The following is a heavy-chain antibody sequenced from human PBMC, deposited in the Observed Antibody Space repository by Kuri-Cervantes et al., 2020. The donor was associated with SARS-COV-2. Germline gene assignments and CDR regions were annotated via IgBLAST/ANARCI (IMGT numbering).Heavy chain of an antibody. CDR3: ARGDSSSWWYYGMDV. J-gene: IGHJ6*02. CDR1: GYTFTSYA. Sequence: ASVKVSCKASGYTFTSYAMNWVRQAPGQGLEWMGWINTNTGNPTYAQGFTGRFVFSLDTSVSTAYLQISSLKAEGTAVYYCARGDSSSWWYYGMDVWGQGTTVTVSS. D-gene: IGHD6-13*01. V-gene: IGHV7-4-1*02. CDR2: INTNTGNP.